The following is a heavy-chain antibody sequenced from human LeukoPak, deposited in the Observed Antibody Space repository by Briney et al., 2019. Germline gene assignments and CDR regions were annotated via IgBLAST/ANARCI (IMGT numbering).Heavy chain of an antibody. D-gene: IGHD6-13*01. CDR1: GFNFSAYS. CDR2: ISSRSTTK. J-gene: IGHJ4*02. V-gene: IGHV3-48*04. Sequence: PGGSLRLSCAASGFNFSAYSMNWVRQAPGKGPEWVSYISSRSTTKSYLDSVRGRFAISRDNAKNSLYLQMNSLRAEDTAVYYCAREAYSSSFPTFDYWGQGTLVTVSS. CDR3: AREAYSSSFPTFDY.